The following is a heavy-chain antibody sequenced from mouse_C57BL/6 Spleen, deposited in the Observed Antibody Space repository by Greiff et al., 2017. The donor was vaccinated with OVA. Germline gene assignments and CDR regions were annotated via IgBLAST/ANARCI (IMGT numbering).Heavy chain of an antibody. CDR3: ARNYYGSSYWYFDV. CDR1: GFTFSDYG. V-gene: IGHV5-17*01. J-gene: IGHJ1*03. CDR2: ISSGSSTI. D-gene: IGHD1-1*01. Sequence: VQLQQSGGGLVKPGGSLKLSCAASGFTFSDYGMHWVRQAPEKGLEWVAYISSGSSTIYYADTVKGRFTISRDNAKNTLFLQRTSLRSEDTAMYYCARNYYGSSYWYFDVWGTGTTVTVSS.